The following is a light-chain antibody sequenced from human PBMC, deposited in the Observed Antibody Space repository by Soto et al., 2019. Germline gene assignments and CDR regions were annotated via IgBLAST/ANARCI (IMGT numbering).Light chain of an antibody. CDR1: SSDVGAYSY. Sequence: QSALTQPASVSASPGQSIAISCTRTSSDVGAYSYVSWYQQHPGKAPKLMLFEVRIRPSGVSNRFSGSKSGNTASLTISGLQAEDEADYFCSSYTTGNTVVFGGGTKLTVL. J-gene: IGLJ2*01. CDR3: SSYTTGNTVV. V-gene: IGLV2-14*01. CDR2: EVR.